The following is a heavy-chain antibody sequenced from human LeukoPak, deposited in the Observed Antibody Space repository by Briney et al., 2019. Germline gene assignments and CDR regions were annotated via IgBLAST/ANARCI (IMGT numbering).Heavy chain of an antibody. CDR2: ISDDGSRQ. Sequence: PGGALRLSWAATGFTFSNYAIHWGRQAPGKGLESVAFISDDGSRQHYAESVKGRFTISRDNSKNTLNLQMNSLRAEDTAVYYCVKDRTGTYTLDYWGQGTLVTVSS. J-gene: IGHJ4*02. D-gene: IGHD3-10*01. CDR3: VKDRTGTYTLDY. CDR1: GFTFSNYA. V-gene: IGHV3-30-3*01.